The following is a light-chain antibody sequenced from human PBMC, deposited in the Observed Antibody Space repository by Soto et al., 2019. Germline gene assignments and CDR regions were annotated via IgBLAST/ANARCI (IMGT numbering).Light chain of an antibody. Sequence: QXPSTXXXXXXXXVTXTXXASQSISSWLAWYQQKSGKAPKLLIHDASSLESGVPSRFSGSGSGTEFTLTISSLQPDDFATYYCQYYSSYSPTFGPGTTVDIK. J-gene: IGKJ3*01. CDR2: DAS. CDR1: QSISSW. V-gene: IGKV1-5*01. CDR3: QYYSSYSPT.